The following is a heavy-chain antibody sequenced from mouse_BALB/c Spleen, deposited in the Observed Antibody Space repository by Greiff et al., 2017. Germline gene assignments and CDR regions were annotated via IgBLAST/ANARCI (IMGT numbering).Heavy chain of an antibody. CDR3: ATYSYGSSLHY. CDR1: GFNIKDTY. V-gene: IGHV14-3*02. D-gene: IGHD1-1*01. J-gene: IGHJ2*01. Sequence: EVQLQQSGAELVKPGASVKLSCTASGFNIKDTYMHWVKQRPEQGLEWIGRIDPANGNTKYDPKFQGKATITADTSSNTAYLQLSSLTAEDTAVYYCATYSYGSSLHYWGQGTTLTVSS. CDR2: IDPANGNT.